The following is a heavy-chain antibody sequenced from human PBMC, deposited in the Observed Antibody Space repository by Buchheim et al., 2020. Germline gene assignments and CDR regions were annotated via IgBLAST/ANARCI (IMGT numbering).Heavy chain of an antibody. V-gene: IGHV4-34*01. J-gene: IGHJ5*02. CDR3: ARGRRVGIQLWLHGWFDP. CDR2: INHSGST. Sequence: QVQLQQWGAGLLKPSETLSLTCAVYGGSFSGYYWSWNRQPPGKGLEWIGEINHSGSTNYNPSLKSRVTISVDTSKNQFSRKLSSVTAADTAVYYCARGRRVGIQLWLHGWFDPWGQGTL. CDR1: GGSFSGYY. D-gene: IGHD5-18*01.